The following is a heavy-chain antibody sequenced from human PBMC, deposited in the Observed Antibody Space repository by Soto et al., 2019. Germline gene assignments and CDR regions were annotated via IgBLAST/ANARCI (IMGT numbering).Heavy chain of an antibody. Sequence: ASVKVSCKASGYTFTGYYMHWVRQAPGQGLEWMGWINPNSGGTNYAQKFQGRVTMTRDTSISTAYMELSRLRSDDTAVYYCARNHEYGDYGVGWFDPWGQGTLVTVSS. CDR2: INPNSGGT. CDR3: ARNHEYGDYGVGWFDP. J-gene: IGHJ5*02. D-gene: IGHD4-17*01. CDR1: GYTFTGYY. V-gene: IGHV1-2*02.